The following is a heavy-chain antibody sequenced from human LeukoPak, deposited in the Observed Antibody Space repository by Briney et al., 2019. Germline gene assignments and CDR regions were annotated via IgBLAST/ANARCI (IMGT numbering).Heavy chain of an antibody. CDR2: VSNSGQP. J-gene: IGHJ6*02. CDR1: GGSISGFY. Sequence: SETLSLTCSVSGGSISGFYWSWIRQSPGKGLEWIGYVSNSGQPDYSPSLKSRVTILADTSKNQWSLILSSVTAADTAVYYCARDRWSLSRKTWFYYGMDVWGQGITVTVSS. D-gene: IGHD3-9*01. V-gene: IGHV4-59*01. CDR3: ARDRWSLSRKTWFYYGMDV.